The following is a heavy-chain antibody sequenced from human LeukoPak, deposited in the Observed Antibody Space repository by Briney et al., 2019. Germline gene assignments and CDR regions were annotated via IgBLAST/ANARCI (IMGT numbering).Heavy chain of an antibody. D-gene: IGHD4-17*01. CDR2: IIPIFGTA. J-gene: IGHJ4*02. CDR3: ARHLFGDYFFDY. Sequence: SSVKVSCKASGGTFSSYAISWVRQAPGQGLEWMGGIIPIFGTANYAQKFQGRVTITADESTSTAYMELSSLRSEDTAVYYCARHLFGDYFFDYWGQGTLVTVSS. CDR1: GGTFSSYA. V-gene: IGHV1-69*01.